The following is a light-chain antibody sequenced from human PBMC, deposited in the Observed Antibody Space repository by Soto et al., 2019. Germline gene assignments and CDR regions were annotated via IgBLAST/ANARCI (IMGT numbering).Light chain of an antibody. CDR3: CSYAGSSTFLYV. J-gene: IGLJ1*01. Sequence: QSVLTQPASVSGSPGQSITISCTGTSSDVGSYNLVSWYQQHPGKALKLMIYEVSKRPSGVPNLFSGSKSGNTASLTISVLQAEDEADYYCCSYAGSSTFLYVFGTGTKVTVL. CDR2: EVS. V-gene: IGLV2-23*02. CDR1: SSDVGSYNL.